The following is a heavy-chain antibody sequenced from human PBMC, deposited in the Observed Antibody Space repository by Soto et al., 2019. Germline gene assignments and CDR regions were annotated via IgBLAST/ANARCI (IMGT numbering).Heavy chain of an antibody. Sequence: SGPTLVNPTQTLTLTCTFSGFSLTTRGMCVTWIRQPPGKALEWLARIDWDDDKYYSTSLKTRLTISKDTSKNQVVLTMTNMDPVDTATFFFARFILAAGVWYYGMDVWGQGTTVTVSS. J-gene: IGHJ6*02. CDR2: IDWDDDK. CDR1: GFSLTTRGMC. CDR3: ARFILAAGVWYYGMDV. D-gene: IGHD6-13*01. V-gene: IGHV2-70*11.